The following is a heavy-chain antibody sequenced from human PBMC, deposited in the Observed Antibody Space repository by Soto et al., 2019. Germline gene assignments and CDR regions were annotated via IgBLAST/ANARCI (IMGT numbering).Heavy chain of an antibody. CDR1: GGTFSSYA. V-gene: IGHV1-69*13. CDR3: ARDDSSSSHYYYGMDV. Sequence: ASVKVSCKASGGTFSSYAISWVRQAPGQGLEWMGGIIPIFGTANYAQKFQGRVTITADESTSTAYMELSSLRSEDTAVYYCARDDSSSSHYYYGMDVWGQGTTVTVSS. J-gene: IGHJ6*02. D-gene: IGHD6-6*01. CDR2: IIPIFGTA.